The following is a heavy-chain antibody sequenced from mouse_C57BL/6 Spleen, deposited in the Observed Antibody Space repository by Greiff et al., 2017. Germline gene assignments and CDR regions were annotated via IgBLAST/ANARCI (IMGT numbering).Heavy chain of an antibody. V-gene: IGHV1-82*01. CDR2: IYPGDGDT. J-gene: IGHJ3*01. D-gene: IGHD1-1*01. CDR3: ASYYGSSYVLFAY. CDR1: GYAFSSSW. Sequence: QVQLKESGPELVKPGASVKISCKASGYAFSSSWMNWVKQRPGKGLEWIGRIYPGDGDTNYNGQFKGKATLTADKSSSTAYMQLSSLTSEDSAVYFCASYYGSSYVLFAYWGQGTLVTVSA.